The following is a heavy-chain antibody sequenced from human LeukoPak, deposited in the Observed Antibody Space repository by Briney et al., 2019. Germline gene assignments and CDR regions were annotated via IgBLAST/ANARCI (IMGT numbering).Heavy chain of an antibody. J-gene: IGHJ3*02. D-gene: IGHD2-2*02. CDR3: AKGCSSTSCYTEEDAFDI. Sequence: PGRSQTLSCAASGFTFSTYAMHWVRQAPGKGLEWVAVISYDGRQKYYADSVKGRFTISRDNSKNTLYLQMNSLRAEDTAVYYCAKGCSSTSCYTEEDAFDIWGQGTMVTVSS. V-gene: IGHV3-30*04. CDR1: GFTFSTYA. CDR2: ISYDGRQK.